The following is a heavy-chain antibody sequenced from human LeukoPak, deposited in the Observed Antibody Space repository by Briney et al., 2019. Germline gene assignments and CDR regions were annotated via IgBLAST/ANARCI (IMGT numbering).Heavy chain of an antibody. CDR3: ARGGGLTTCGY. V-gene: IGHV4-31*03. CDR1: GVSISSGLYY. D-gene: IGHD4-17*01. Sequence: PSETLRFPCTVSGVSISSGLYYWIWIRQHPGKGLEWIGYIYYSGSTYYNPSLKSRVTISVDASTDQFSLKLSSVTAADTAVYYCARGGGLTTCGYWGQVTWVAVSS. J-gene: IGHJ4*01. CDR2: IYYSGST.